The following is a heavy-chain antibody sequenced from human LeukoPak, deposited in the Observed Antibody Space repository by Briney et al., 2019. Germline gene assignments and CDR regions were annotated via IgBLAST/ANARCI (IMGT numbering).Heavy chain of an antibody. Sequence: GGSLRLSCAVSGITLSNYGMSWVRQAPGKGLEWVAGLSGSGGGTNYADSVQGRFTISRDNTKNTLYLQMNSLRAEDTAVYFCAKRGVVIRVFLVGFHKEAYYFDSWGQGALVTVSS. CDR2: LSGSGGGT. J-gene: IGHJ4*02. CDR3: AKRGVVIRVFLVGFHKEAYYFDS. CDR1: GITLSNYG. V-gene: IGHV3-23*01. D-gene: IGHD3-10*01.